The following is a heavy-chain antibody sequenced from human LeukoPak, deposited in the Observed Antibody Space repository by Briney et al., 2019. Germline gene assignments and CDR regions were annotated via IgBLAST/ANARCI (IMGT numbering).Heavy chain of an antibody. Sequence: HRASVKVSCKASGYTFTGSYMHWVRQAPGQGLEWMGRIDPYGGGTNYAQKFQGRVTMTRETSISTAYMELSRLRSDDTAVYYCARELWFDYWGQGTLVTVSS. CDR1: GYTFTGSY. J-gene: IGHJ4*02. CDR3: ARELWFDY. D-gene: IGHD3-10*01. CDR2: IDPYGGGT. V-gene: IGHV1-2*06.